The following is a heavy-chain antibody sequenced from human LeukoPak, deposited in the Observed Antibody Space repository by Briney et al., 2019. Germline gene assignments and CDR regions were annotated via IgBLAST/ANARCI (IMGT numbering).Heavy chain of an antibody. CDR2: INTDGSRT. CDR3: ARESYCSGGSCYSGRAFDI. D-gene: IGHD2-15*01. Sequence: GGSLRLSCAASGFTFKNYAMYWVRQAPGKGLVWVSRINTDGSRTTYADSVKGRFTISRDSAKNTLYLQMNSLRAEDTAVYYCARESYCSGGSCYSGRAFDIWGQGTMVTVSS. CDR1: GFTFKNYA. J-gene: IGHJ3*02. V-gene: IGHV3-74*01.